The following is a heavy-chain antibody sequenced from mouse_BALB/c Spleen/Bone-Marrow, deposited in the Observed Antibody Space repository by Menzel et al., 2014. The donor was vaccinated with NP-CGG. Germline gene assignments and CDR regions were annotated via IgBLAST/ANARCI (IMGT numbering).Heavy chain of an antibody. Sequence: QVQLQQSGVELVRPGTSVKASCKASGYAFTNYWIDWVKQRPGQGLEWIGVINPGSGGINYNEKFKGKATLTADKSSNTAYMQLSSLTSDDSAVYFCARELGRGFAYWGQGTLVTVSA. CDR2: INPGSGGI. CDR1: GYAFTNYW. D-gene: IGHD4-1*01. J-gene: IGHJ3*01. CDR3: ARELGRGFAY. V-gene: IGHV1-54*01.